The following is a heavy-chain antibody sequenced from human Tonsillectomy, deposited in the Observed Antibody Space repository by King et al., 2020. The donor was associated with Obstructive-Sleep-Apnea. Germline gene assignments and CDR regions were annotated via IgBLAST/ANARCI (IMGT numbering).Heavy chain of an antibody. D-gene: IGHD4-23*01. V-gene: IGHV4-30-4*01. CDR1: GGSISSGDYY. CDR2: IYYSGST. CDR3: ARDDTTVGEYFQR. J-gene: IGHJ1*01. Sequence: QLQESGPGLVKPSQTLSLTCTVSGGSISSGDYYWSWIRQPPGKGLEWIGYIYYSGSTYYNPSLKSRVTISVDTSKNQFSLKLTSVTAADTAVYYCARDDTTVGEYFQRWGQGTLVTVSS.